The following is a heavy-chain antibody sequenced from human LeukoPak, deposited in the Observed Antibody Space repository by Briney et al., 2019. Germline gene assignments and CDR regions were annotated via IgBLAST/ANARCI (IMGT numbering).Heavy chain of an antibody. J-gene: IGHJ5*02. CDR2: IYYSGST. D-gene: IGHD1-1*01. Sequence: SETLSLTCTVSGGSISSYYWSWIRQPPGKGLVWIGYIYYSGSTNYNPSLKSRVTISVDTSKNQFSLKLSSVTAADTAVYYCARLAKTGTTNWFDPWGQGTLVTVSS. CDR3: ARLAKTGTTNWFDP. CDR1: GGSISSYY. V-gene: IGHV4-59*01.